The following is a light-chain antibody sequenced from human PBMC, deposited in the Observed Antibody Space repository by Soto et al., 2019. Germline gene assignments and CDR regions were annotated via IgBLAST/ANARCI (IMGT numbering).Light chain of an antibody. V-gene: IGLV2-14*01. J-gene: IGLJ1*01. CDR2: EVS. Sequence: QSVLTQPASVSGSPGQSITISCTGTSSDVVGYDYVSWYQLHPGKAPKLMVFEVSNRPSGVSYRLSGSKSGNTASLTISGLQADYDAEYFCSSYSISTPYLFGTGTKLTVL. CDR3: SSYSISTPYL. CDR1: SSDVVGYDY.